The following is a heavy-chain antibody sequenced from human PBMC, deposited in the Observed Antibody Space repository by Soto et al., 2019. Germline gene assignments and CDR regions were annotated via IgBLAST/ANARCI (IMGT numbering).Heavy chain of an antibody. V-gene: IGHV4-39*01. CDR3: ARQLTVWGSYPN. D-gene: IGHD3-16*02. J-gene: IGHJ4*02. CDR1: GASINSGSYY. CDR2: IYYTGNP. Sequence: SETLSLTCTVSGASINSGSYYWCWIRQPPGKGPQWIGSIYYTGNPYYNPSLKTRATISVDTSNNRFSLKLTSVTAADTAVYYCARQLTVWGSYPNWGQGTLVTVSS.